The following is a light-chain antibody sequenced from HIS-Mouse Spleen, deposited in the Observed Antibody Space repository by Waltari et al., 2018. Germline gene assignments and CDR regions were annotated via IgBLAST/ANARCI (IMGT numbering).Light chain of an antibody. CDR2: EGS. Sequence: QSALTQPASVSGSPGPSITISCTGTSRDVGSYNLLSWYQQHPGKAPKLMIYEGSKRPSGVSNRFSGSKSGNTASLTISGLQAEDEADYYCCSYAGSSTYVFGTGTKVTVL. V-gene: IGLV2-23*01. CDR1: SRDVGSYNL. J-gene: IGLJ1*01. CDR3: CSYAGSSTYV.